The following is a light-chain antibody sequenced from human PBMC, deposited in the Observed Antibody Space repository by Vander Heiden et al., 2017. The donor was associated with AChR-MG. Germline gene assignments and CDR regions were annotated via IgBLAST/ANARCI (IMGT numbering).Light chain of an antibody. V-gene: IGKV1-39*01. CDR2: GAS. J-gene: IGKJ1*01. CDR1: QSISTY. Sequence: DIQMTQSPSSLSASIGDRVTIPCRASQSISTYLNWYQQKPGKAPKVLIYGASSLQSGVPSRFSGSGSGTDFILTISRLQPEDFATYYCQQRDCTPRTFGQGTKVEVK. CDR3: QQRDCTPRT.